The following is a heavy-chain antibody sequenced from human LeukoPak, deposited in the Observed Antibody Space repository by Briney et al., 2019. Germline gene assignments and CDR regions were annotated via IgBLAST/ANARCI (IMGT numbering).Heavy chain of an antibody. J-gene: IGHJ4*02. CDR1: GGSFSGYY. V-gene: IGHV4-34*01. Sequence: SETLSLTCAVYGGSFSGYYWSWIRQPPGKGLEWIGEINHSGSTNYNPSLKSRVTISVDTSKNQFSLKLSSVTAADTAVYYCARVGYCSSTSCIEVKGFDYWGQGTLVTVSS. CDR2: INHSGST. CDR3: ARVGYCSSTSCIEVKGFDY. D-gene: IGHD2-2*01.